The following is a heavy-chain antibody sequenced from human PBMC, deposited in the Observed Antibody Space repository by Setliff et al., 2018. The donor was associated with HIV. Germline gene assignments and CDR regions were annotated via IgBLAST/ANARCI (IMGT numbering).Heavy chain of an antibody. J-gene: IGHJ4*02. V-gene: IGHV4-39*07. Sequence: ETLSLTCTASGGSMSSSSYYWGWIRQTPDKGLEWIGIIYYSGATYYNPSLTSRVTISVDTSRNQFSLKLRSVTAADTAVYYCARDPNTGWYYLDFWGPGALVTVSS. CDR1: GGSMSSSSYY. CDR3: ARDPNTGWYYLDF. CDR2: IYYSGAT. D-gene: IGHD6-19*01.